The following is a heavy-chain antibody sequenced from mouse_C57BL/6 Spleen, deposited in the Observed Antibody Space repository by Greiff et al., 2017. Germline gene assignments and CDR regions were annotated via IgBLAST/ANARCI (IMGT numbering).Heavy chain of an antibody. CDR2: IYPGSGST. J-gene: IGHJ1*03. CDR3: ARYYGSSYWYFGV. D-gene: IGHD1-1*01. Sequence: VQLQQSGAELVKPGASVKMSCKASGYTFTSYWITWVKQRPGQGLEWIGDIYPGSGSTNYNEKFKSKATLTVDTSSSTAYMQLSSLTSEDSAVYYCARYYGSSYWYFGVWGTGTTVTVSS. V-gene: IGHV1-55*01. CDR1: GYTFTSYW.